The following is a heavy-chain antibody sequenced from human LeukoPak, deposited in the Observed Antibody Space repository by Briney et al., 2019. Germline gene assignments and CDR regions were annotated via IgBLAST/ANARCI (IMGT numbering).Heavy chain of an antibody. J-gene: IGHJ4*02. CDR3: AREDDSSGGDY. CDR2: ISSSSSYI. CDR1: GSTFSSYG. D-gene: IGHD3-22*01. Sequence: GRSLRLSCAASGSTFSSYGMHWVRQAPGKGLEWVSSISSSSSYIYYADSVKGRFTISRDNAKNSLYLQMNSLRAEDTAVYYCAREDDSSGGDYWGQGTLVTVSS. V-gene: IGHV3-21*01.